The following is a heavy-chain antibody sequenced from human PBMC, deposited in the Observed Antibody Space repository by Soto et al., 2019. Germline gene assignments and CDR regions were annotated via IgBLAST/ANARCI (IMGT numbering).Heavy chain of an antibody. CDR1: GGSISSYF. V-gene: IGHV4-59*01. J-gene: IGHJ2*01. CDR2: IYYTGST. Sequence: QVQLQESGPGLVKPSETLSLTCTVSGGSISSYFWSWIRQPPGKGLEWFGYIYYTGSTNYNPSLKSRVTISVDTSKSQFSLQLSSVTAADTAVYYCASFSWYFDLWGRGTLVTVSS. CDR3: ASFSWYFDL.